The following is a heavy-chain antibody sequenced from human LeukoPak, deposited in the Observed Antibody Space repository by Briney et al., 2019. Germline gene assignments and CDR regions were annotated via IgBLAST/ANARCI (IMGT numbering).Heavy chain of an antibody. CDR1: GFTFSSYW. CDR2: INSDGSST. Sequence: PGGSLRLSCAASGFTFSSYWMHWVRQAPGKGLVWVSRINSDGSSTSYADSVKGRFTISRDNAKDTLYLQMNSLRAEDTAVYYCARDGVVDRSYYYHYYMDVWGKGTTVTVSS. D-gene: IGHD2-2*01. J-gene: IGHJ6*03. CDR3: ARDGVVDRSYYYHYYMDV. V-gene: IGHV3-74*01.